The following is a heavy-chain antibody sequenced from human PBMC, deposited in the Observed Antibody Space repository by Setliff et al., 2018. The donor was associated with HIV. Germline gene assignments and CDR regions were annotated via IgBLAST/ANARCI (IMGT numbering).Heavy chain of an antibody. V-gene: IGHV1-3*03. CDR2: INTEKGNT. CDR1: GYTFTSYA. Sequence: ASVKVSCKASGYTFTSYAIHWVRQAPGQGLQWMGWINTEKGNTKYSEDFQGRVTITRDTSATTGYMELTSLRSEDTAVYYCATSGTYYYGSGTYHASAFWGQGTLVTVSS. CDR3: ATSGTYYYGSGTYHASAF. J-gene: IGHJ4*02. D-gene: IGHD3-10*01.